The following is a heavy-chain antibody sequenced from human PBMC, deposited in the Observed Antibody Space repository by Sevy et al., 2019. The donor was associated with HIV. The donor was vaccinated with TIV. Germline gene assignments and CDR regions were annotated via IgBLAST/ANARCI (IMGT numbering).Heavy chain of an antibody. CDR3: ARGGYTAMGDFDY. CDR2: ISSGGTDK. J-gene: IGHJ4*02. Sequence: GGSLRLSCAPSGFIFSSYTMNWVRQAPGKGLEWVSSISSGGTDKYYADSVKGRFTISRDNAKNSLSLQMNSLRAEDTAVYYCARGGYTAMGDFDYWGQGTLVTVSS. CDR1: GFIFSSYT. D-gene: IGHD5-18*01. V-gene: IGHV3-21*06.